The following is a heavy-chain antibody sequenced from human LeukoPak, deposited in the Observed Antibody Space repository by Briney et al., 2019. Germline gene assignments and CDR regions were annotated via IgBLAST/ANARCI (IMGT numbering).Heavy chain of an antibody. CDR1: GYTFTGYY. Sequence: GASVKVSCKASGYTFTGYYMHWVRQAPGQGLEWMGWINPNSGGTNYAQKFQGRVTMTRDTSISTVYMELSSLRSDDTAVYYCAKTLYIAAAPGGLDYWGQGTLVTVSS. CDR3: AKTLYIAAAPGGLDY. J-gene: IGHJ4*02. D-gene: IGHD6-13*01. CDR2: INPNSGGT. V-gene: IGHV1-2*02.